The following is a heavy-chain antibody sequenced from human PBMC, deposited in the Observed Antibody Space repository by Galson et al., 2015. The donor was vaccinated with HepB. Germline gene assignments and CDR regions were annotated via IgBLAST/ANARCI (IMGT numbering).Heavy chain of an antibody. V-gene: IGHV3-53*01. CDR1: GFIVSSNY. Sequence: SLRLSCAASGFIVSSNYISWVRQAPGKGLEWVSVIYSAGDTYYADSVRGRFTISRDNSKNTVYLQMNSLRAEVTAMYYCARGYSKSWFSGLGYWGQGTLVTVSS. D-gene: IGHD5-12*01. CDR3: ARGYSKSWFSGLGY. CDR2: IYSAGDT. J-gene: IGHJ4*02.